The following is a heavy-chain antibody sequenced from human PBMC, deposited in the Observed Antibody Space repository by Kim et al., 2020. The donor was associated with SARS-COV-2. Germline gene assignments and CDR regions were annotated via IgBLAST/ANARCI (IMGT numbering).Heavy chain of an antibody. CDR3: ARDLLWFNYYYGMDV. Sequence: VSCKASGYTFTSYGISWVRQAPGQGLEWMGWISAYNGNTNYAQKLQGRVTMTTDTSTSTAYMELRSLRSDDTAVYYCARDLLWFNYYYGMDVWGQGTTVTVSS. D-gene: IGHD3-10*01. J-gene: IGHJ6*02. CDR1: GYTFTSYG. CDR2: ISAYNGNT. V-gene: IGHV1-18*01.